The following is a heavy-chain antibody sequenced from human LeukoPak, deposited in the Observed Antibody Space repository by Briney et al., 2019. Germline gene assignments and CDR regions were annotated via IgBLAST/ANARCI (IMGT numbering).Heavy chain of an antibody. Sequence: SETLSLTCAGSGYSISRSYWWGLIRQPPGKGLEWIGYVYYSGSTYYNPSLKSRVTMSVDTSKNQFSLNLRSVTAVDTAVYYCARSQGDAFDIWGQGTMVTVSS. V-gene: IGHV4-28*01. J-gene: IGHJ3*02. CDR1: GYSISRSYW. CDR3: ARSQGDAFDI. CDR2: VYYSGST.